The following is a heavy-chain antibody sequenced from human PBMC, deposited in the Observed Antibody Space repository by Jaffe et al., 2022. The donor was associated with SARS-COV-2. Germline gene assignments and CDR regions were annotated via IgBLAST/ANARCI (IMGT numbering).Heavy chain of an antibody. Sequence: EVQLVESGGGLVQPGGSLRLSCAASGFTFSSYEMNWVRQAPGKGLEWVSYISSSGSTIYYADSVKGRFTISRDNAKNSLYLQMNSLRAEDTAVYYCEGVPPWGGMDVWGQGTTVTVSS. CDR2: ISSSGSTI. CDR1: GFTFSSYE. CDR3: EGVPPWGGMDV. V-gene: IGHV3-48*03. D-gene: IGHD3-16*01. J-gene: IGHJ6*02.